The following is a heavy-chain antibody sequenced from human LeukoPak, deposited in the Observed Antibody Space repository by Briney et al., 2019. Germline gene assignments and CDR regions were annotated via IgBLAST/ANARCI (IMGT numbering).Heavy chain of an antibody. Sequence: GALVKVSCKASGGTFSSYAISWVRQAPGQGLEWMGGIIPIFGTASYAQKFQGRVTITADESTSTAYMELSSLRSEDTAVYYCARDIVVAATLSPWFDPWGQGTLVTVSS. V-gene: IGHV1-69*13. J-gene: IGHJ5*02. CDR3: ARDIVVAATLSPWFDP. D-gene: IGHD2-15*01. CDR1: GGTFSSYA. CDR2: IIPIFGTA.